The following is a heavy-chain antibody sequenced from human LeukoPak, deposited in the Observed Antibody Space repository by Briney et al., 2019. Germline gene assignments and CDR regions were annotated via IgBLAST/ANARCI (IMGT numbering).Heavy chain of an antibody. CDR3: AREEPSSSFFDY. V-gene: IGHV3-7*01. D-gene: IGHD1-26*01. CDR2: IKQDGSEK. J-gene: IGHJ4*02. Sequence: GGSLRLSCAASGFTLSNYWMSWVRQAPGKGLEWVANIKQDGSEKYYVDSVKGRFTISRDNAKNSLYLQMNSLRAEDTAVYYCAREEPSSSFFDYWGQGTLVTVSS. CDR1: GFTLSNYW.